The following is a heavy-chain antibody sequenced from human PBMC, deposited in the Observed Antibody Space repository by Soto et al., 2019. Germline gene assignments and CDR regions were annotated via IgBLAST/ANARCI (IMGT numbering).Heavy chain of an antibody. CDR3: ARERAHYGMDV. Sequence: QVQLVQSGAEVKKPGASVKVSCKASGYTFTSYDISWVRQATGQGLEWMGWMNPNSGNTGFAQKFQGGVTMTRNTSISTAYMELSSLRSEDTAVYYCARERAHYGMDVWGQRTTVTVSS. V-gene: IGHV1-8*01. J-gene: IGHJ6*02. CDR1: GYTFTSYD. CDR2: MNPNSGNT.